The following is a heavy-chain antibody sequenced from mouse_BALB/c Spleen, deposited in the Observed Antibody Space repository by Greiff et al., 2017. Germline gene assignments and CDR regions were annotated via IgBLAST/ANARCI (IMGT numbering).Heavy chain of an antibody. CDR2: ISSGGSYT. CDR1: GFTFSSYG. D-gene: IGHD1-1*01. J-gene: IGHJ1*01. CDR3: ARQDDYGSSYRWYFDV. Sequence: EVHLVESGGDLVKPGGSLKLSCAASGFTFSSYGMSWVRQTPDKRLEWVATISSGGSYTYYPDSVKGRFTISRDNAKNTLYLQMSSLKSEDTAMYYCARQDDYGSSYRWYFDVWGAGTTVTVSS. V-gene: IGHV5-6*01.